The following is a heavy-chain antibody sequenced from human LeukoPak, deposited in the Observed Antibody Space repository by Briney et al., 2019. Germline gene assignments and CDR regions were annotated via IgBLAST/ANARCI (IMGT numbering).Heavy chain of an antibody. CDR3: AKDLTELTLALNC. CDR1: GFTFSSYG. Sequence: PGRSLRLSCAASGFTFSSYGMHWVRQAPGKGLEWVAVIWYDGSNKYYADSVKGRFTISRDNSKNTLYLQMNSLRVEDMAVYYCAKDLTELTLALNCWGQGTLVTVSS. J-gene: IGHJ4*02. CDR2: IWYDGSNK. V-gene: IGHV3-33*06. D-gene: IGHD3-9*01.